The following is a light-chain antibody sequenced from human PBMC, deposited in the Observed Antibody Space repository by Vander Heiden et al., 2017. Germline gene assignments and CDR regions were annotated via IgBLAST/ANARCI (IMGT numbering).Light chain of an antibody. Sequence: SVLTQPPSVSAAPGQMVTIPRSRSSSNIGNNYVSWYQQLPGTAPKLLIYENSKRPSGIPDRFSGSKSGTSATLGITGLQTGDEADYYCGTWESSRSAWVFGGGTKLTVL. V-gene: IGLV1-51*02. CDR1: SSNIGNNY. J-gene: IGLJ3*02. CDR2: ENS. CDR3: GTWESSRSAWV.